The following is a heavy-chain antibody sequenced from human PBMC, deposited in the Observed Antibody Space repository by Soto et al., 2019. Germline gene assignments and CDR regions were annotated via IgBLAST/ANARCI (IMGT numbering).Heavy chain of an antibody. CDR3: ARGGDFWSGYPPYYFDY. CDR1: GGTFSSYA. V-gene: IGHV1-69*13. D-gene: IGHD3-3*01. J-gene: IGHJ4*02. CDR2: IIPIFGTA. Sequence: SVKVSCKASGGTFSSYAMSWVRQAPGEGLEWMGGIIPIFGTANYAQKFQGRVTITADESTSTAYMELSSLRSEDTAVYYCARGGDFWSGYPPYYFDYWGQGTLVTVSS.